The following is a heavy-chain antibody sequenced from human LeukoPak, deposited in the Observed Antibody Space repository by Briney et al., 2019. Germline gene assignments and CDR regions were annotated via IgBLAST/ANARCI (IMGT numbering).Heavy chain of an antibody. D-gene: IGHD1-1*01. CDR1: GGSISSSSYY. J-gene: IGHJ3*02. V-gene: IGHV4-39*07. CDR3: ARLEPTGNAFDI. CDR2: IYYSGST. Sequence: PSETLSLTCTVSGGSISSSSYYWGWIRQPPGKGLEWIGSIYYSGSTYYNPSLKSRVTISVDTSKNQFSLKLSSVTAADTAVYYCARLEPTGNAFDIWGQGTMVTVSS.